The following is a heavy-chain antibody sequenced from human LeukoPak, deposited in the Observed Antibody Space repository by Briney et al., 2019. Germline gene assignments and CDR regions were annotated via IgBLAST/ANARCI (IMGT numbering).Heavy chain of an antibody. D-gene: IGHD5-12*01. Sequence: PGGSLRLSCAASGFTFSSYAMSWLRQAPGKGLQWVSAINISCSTYYGYSVRGRFTISRDNSKQVLYVRMNSLKAEYTSLYYCSKDQNPVATAPFDYWGQGTLVTDYS. J-gene: IGHJ4*02. CDR1: GFTFSSYA. CDR2: INISCST. CDR3: SKDQNPVATAPFDY. V-gene: IGHV3-23*01.